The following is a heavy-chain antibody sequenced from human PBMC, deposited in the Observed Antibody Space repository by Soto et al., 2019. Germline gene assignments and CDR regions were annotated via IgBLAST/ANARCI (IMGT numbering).Heavy chain of an antibody. D-gene: IGHD2-21*02. CDR2: IGRGGDDT. Sequence: EVQLLESGGGAVQPGGSLRLSCAASGFTFSGYAMSWVRQAPGMGLEWVSAIGRGGDDTYYADAVKGRFTISRDNSKNTLYLRMNNLGAEDAAIYYCARGAQGDHDYWGQGTVVTVSS. CDR3: ARGAQGDHDY. CDR1: GFTFSGYA. J-gene: IGHJ4*02. V-gene: IGHV3-23*01.